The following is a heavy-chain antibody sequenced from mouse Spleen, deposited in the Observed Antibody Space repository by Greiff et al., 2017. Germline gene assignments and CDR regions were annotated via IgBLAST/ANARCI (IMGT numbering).Heavy chain of an antibody. CDR2: ISSGGSYT. D-gene: IGHD2-13*01. CDR1: GFTFSSYA. CDR3: ARQTNYFDY. J-gene: IGHJ2*01. V-gene: IGHV5-9-3*01. Sequence: EVKLMESGGGLVKPGGSLKLSCAASGFTFSSYAMSWVRQTPEKRLEWVATISSGGSYTYYPDSVKGRFTISRDNAKNTLYLQMSSLRSEDTAMYYCARQTNYFDYWGQGTTLTVSS.